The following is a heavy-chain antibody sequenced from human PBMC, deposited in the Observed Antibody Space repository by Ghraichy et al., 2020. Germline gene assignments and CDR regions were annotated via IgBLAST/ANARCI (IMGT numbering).Heavy chain of an antibody. Sequence: GGSMRLSCAASGFTFSSYAMSWVRQAPGKGLEWVSSISGGGGSTYYADSVKGRFTISRDNSKNTLYLQMNSLRAEDTAVYYCAKGRRSSGTENWFDPWGQGTLVTVSS. V-gene: IGHV3-23*01. CDR2: ISGGGGST. CDR1: GFTFSSYA. CDR3: AKGRRSSGTENWFDP. J-gene: IGHJ5*02. D-gene: IGHD6-19*01.